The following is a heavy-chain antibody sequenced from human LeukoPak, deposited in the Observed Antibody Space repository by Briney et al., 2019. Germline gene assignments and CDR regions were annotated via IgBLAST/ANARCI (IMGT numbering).Heavy chain of an antibody. CDR2: ISSSSSTYI. CDR1: GFTFSIYS. J-gene: IGHJ4*02. V-gene: IGHV3-21*01. CDR3: AIVFTVTTV. Sequence: GSLRLSCAASGFTFSIYSMNWVRQAPGKGLEWVSSISSSSSTYIYYADSVKGRFTISRDNSKNTLYLQMNSLRAEDTAVYYCAIVFTVTTVWGQGTLVTVSS. D-gene: IGHD4-17*01.